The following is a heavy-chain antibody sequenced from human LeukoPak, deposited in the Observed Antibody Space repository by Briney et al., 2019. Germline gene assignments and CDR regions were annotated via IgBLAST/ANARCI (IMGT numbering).Heavy chain of an antibody. CDR2: IYHSGST. Sequence: SETLSLTCAVSGYSISSGYYWGWIRQPPGKGLEWIGSIYHSGSTYYNPSLKSRVTISVDTSKNQFSLKLSSVTAADTAVYYCARQSVVVPAATNRFDPWGQGTLVTVSS. CDR3: ARQSVVVPAATNRFDP. CDR1: GYSISSGYY. J-gene: IGHJ5*02. V-gene: IGHV4-38-2*01. D-gene: IGHD2-2*01.